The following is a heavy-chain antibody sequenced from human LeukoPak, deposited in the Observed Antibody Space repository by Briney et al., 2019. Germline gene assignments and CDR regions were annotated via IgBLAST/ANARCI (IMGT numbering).Heavy chain of an antibody. J-gene: IGHJ6*02. CDR2: INHSGST. D-gene: IGHD2-2*01. V-gene: IGHV4-34*01. Sequence: SETLSLTCAVYGGSFSGYYWSWIRQPPGKGLEWIGKINHSGSTNYNPSLKSRVTISVDTSKNQFSLKLSSVTAADTAVYYCARDAWSDQLLSYYYYGMDVGGQGTTVTVSS. CDR1: GGSFSGYY. CDR3: ARDAWSDQLLSYYYYGMDV.